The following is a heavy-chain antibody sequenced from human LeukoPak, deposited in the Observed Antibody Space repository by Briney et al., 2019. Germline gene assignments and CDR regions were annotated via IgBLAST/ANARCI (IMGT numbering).Heavy chain of an antibody. CDR3: ARDPRRGLSYIAAASFWFDL. CDR1: GFTFSSYS. J-gene: IGHJ5*02. V-gene: IGHV3-21*01. Sequence: GGSLRLSCAASGFTFSSYSMHWVRQAPGKGLEWVSSICSSTTYIYYADSVRGRFTISRDNAKNSLSLQMNSLRAEDTAVYYCARDPRRGLSYIAAASFWFDLWGQGTLVTVSS. D-gene: IGHD6-13*01. CDR2: ICSSTTYI.